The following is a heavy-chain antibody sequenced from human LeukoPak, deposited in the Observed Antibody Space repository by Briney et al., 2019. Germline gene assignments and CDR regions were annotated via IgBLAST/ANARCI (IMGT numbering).Heavy chain of an antibody. J-gene: IGHJ4*02. CDR1: GFTFSSYW. CDR2: IDSDGSTT. Sequence: GGSLRLSCAASGFTFSSYWMHWVRQAPGKGLVWVSRIDSDGSTTSYADSVKGRFTISRDNAKNTLFLQMNSLRAEDTAAYYCARSVYDSGGYYRVLDYWGQGTLVTVSS. CDR3: ARSVYDSGGYYRVLDY. V-gene: IGHV3-74*01. D-gene: IGHD3-22*01.